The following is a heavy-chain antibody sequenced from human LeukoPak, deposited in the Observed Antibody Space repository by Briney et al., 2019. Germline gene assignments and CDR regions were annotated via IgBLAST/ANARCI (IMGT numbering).Heavy chain of an antibody. CDR2: IRDDGSNK. CDR3: AKVLSSSWGYFDY. V-gene: IGHV3-30*02. Sequence: GGSLRLSCAASGFTFSSYGMHWVRQAPGKGLEWVAFIRDDGSNKYYADSVKGRFTISRDNSKNTLYLQMNSLRAEDTAVYYCAKVLSSSWGYFDYWGQGTLVTVSS. CDR1: GFTFSSYG. D-gene: IGHD6-13*01. J-gene: IGHJ4*02.